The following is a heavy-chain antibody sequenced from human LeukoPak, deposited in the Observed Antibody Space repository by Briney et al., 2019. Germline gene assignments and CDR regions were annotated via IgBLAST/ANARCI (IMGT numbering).Heavy chain of an antibody. CDR2: IRYDGSNK. CDR1: GFTFSSYG. Sequence: GGSLRLSCAASGFTFSSYGMHWVRQAPGKGLEWVAFIRYDGSNKYYADSVKGRFTISRDNSKNTLYLQMNSLRAEDTAVYYCAKTYPYGDYECYYWGQGTLVTVSS. V-gene: IGHV3-30*02. J-gene: IGHJ4*02. D-gene: IGHD4-17*01. CDR3: AKTYPYGDYECYY.